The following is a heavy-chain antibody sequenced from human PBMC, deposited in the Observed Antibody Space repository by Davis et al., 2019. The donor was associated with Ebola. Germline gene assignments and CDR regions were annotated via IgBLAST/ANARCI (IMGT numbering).Heavy chain of an antibody. D-gene: IGHD6-6*01. J-gene: IGHJ5*02. V-gene: IGHV4-34*01. CDR1: GGSFSGYY. CDR2: INHSGST. Sequence: MPSETLSLTCAVYGGSFSGYYWSWIRQPPGKGLEWIGEINHSGSTNYNPSLKSRVTISVDTSKNQFSLKLSSMSAADTAVYYCARQLYTGSSADWFDPWGQGTLVTVSS. CDR3: ARQLYTGSSADWFDP.